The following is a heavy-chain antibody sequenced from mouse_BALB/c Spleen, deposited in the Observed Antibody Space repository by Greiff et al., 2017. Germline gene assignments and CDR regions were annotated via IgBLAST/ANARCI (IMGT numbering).Heavy chain of an antibody. V-gene: IGHV5-6-5*01. J-gene: IGHJ2*01. Sequence: EVQVVESGGGLVKPGGSLKLSCAASGFTFSSYAMSWVRQTPEKRLEWVASISSGGSTYYPDSVKGRFTISRDNARNILYLQMSSLRSEDTAMYYCARGLYGNYDYWGQGTTLTVSS. CDR1: GFTFSSYA. CDR3: ARGLYGNYDY. CDR2: ISSGGST. D-gene: IGHD2-10*02.